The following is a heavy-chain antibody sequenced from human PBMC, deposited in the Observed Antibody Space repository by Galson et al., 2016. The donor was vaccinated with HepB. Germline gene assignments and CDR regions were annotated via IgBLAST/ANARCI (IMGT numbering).Heavy chain of an antibody. CDR1: GFVFSNYW. V-gene: IGHV3-7*03. J-gene: IGHJ4*02. Sequence: SLRLSCAGSGFVFSNYWMIWVRQAPGKGLEWVANIKQDESETHYVDSVKGRFIISRDNAKNLMYLQMNSLRAEDTAVYYCARPYTPTGWSSSYWGQGTLVTVSS. CDR2: IKQDESET. D-gene: IGHD6-19*01. CDR3: ARPYTPTGWSSSY.